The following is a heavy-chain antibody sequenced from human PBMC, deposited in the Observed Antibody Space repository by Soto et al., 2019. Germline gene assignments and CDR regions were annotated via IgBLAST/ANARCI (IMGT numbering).Heavy chain of an antibody. CDR1: GYTFTGYY. CDR2: INPNSGGT. Sequence: ASVKVSCKPSGYTFTGYYMHWVRQAPGQGLEWMGWINPNSGGTNYAQKFQGWVTMTRDTSISTAYMELSRLRSDDTAVYYCARGRRYIGYRSGGSCYHEANWFDPWGQGTLVTVSS. D-gene: IGHD2-15*01. V-gene: IGHV1-2*04. J-gene: IGHJ5*02. CDR3: ARGRRYIGYRSGGSCYHEANWFDP.